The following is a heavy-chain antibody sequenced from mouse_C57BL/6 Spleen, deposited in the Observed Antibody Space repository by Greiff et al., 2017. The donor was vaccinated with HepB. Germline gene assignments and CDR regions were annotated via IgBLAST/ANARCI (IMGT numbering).Heavy chain of an antibody. J-gene: IGHJ2*01. CDR2: INPYNGDT. CDR3: ARGIGDPYYFDY. Sequence: VQLQQSGPELVKPGDSVKISCKASGYSFTGYFMNWVMQSHGKSLEWIGRINPYNGDTFYNQKFKGKATLTVDKSSSTAHMELRSLTSEDSAVDYCARGIGDPYYFDYWGQGTTLTVSS. CDR1: GYSFTGYF. V-gene: IGHV1-20*01.